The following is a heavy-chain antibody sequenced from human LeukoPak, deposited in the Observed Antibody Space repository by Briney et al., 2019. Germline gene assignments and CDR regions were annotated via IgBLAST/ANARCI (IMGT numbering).Heavy chain of an antibody. Sequence: PSETLSLTCTVSGGSISSYYWSWIRQPPGKGLEWIGYIYYSGSTNYNPSLKSRVTISVDTSKNQFSLKLSSVTAADTAVYYCARLNPYDFWSGLHYYYMDVWGKGTTVTVSS. CDR2: IYYSGST. CDR3: ARLNPYDFWSGLHYYYMDV. CDR1: GGSISSYY. J-gene: IGHJ6*03. D-gene: IGHD3-3*01. V-gene: IGHV4-59*01.